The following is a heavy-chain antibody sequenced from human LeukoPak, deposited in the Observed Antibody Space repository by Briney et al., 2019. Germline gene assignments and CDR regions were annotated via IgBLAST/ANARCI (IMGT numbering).Heavy chain of an antibody. D-gene: IGHD6-13*01. CDR1: GYTFTSYY. Sequence: ASVKVSCKASGYTFTSYYMHWVRRAPGQGPEWMGIINPSGGSTNYAQKLQGRVTMTRDTSTSTVYMGLSSLRSEDTAVYYCARGLSTSWQNFDYWGQGTLVTVSS. V-gene: IGHV1-46*04. CDR2: INPSGGST. CDR3: ARGLSTSWQNFDY. J-gene: IGHJ4*02.